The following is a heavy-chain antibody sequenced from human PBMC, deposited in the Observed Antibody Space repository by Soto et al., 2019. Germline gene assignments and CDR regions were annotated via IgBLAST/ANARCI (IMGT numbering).Heavy chain of an antibody. J-gene: IGHJ5*02. CDR3: AKSEPLFQPRKITVTSDNWFDP. CDR2: ISGSGGST. D-gene: IGHD4-17*01. Sequence: GGSLRLSCAASGFTFSSYAMSWVRQAPGKGLEWVSAISGSGGSTYYADSVKGRFTISRDNSKNTLYLQMNSLRAEDTAVYYCAKSEPLFQPRKITVTSDNWFDPWGQGTLVTVSS. CDR1: GFTFSSYA. V-gene: IGHV3-23*01.